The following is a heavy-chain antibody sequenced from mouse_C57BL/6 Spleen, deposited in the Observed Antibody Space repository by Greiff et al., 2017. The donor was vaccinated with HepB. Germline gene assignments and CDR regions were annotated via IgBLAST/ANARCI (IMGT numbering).Heavy chain of an antibody. CDR1: GFTFSSYA. CDR2: ISDGGSYT. V-gene: IGHV5-4*01. D-gene: IGHD1-1*01. Sequence: EVQGVESGGGLVKPGGSLKLSCAASGFTFSSYAMSWVRQTPEKRLEWVATISDGGSYTYYPDNVKGRFTISRDNAKNNLYLQMSHLKSEDTAMYYCARGGTTVVAPNAMDDWGQGTSVTVSS. CDR3: ARGGTTVVAPNAMDD. J-gene: IGHJ4*01.